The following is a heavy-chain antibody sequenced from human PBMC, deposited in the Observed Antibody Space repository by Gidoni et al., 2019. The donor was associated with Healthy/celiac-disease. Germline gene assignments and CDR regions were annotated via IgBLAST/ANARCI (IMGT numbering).Heavy chain of an antibody. V-gene: IGHV3-23*01. D-gene: IGHD6-6*01. CDR3: AKVNKRLVNPDY. Sequence: EVQLLESGGGLVQPGGSLRLSCAASGFTFSSYAMGWVRQAPGKGLEWVSAISGSGGSTYYADSVKGRFTISRDNSKNTLYLQMNSLRAEDTAVYYCAKVNKRLVNPDYWGQGTLVTVSS. J-gene: IGHJ4*02. CDR1: GFTFSSYA. CDR2: ISGSGGST.